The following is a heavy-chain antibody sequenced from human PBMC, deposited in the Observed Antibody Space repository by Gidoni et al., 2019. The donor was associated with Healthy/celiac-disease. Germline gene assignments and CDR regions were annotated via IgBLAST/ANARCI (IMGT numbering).Heavy chain of an antibody. CDR3: ANGRSSSWSPIDY. CDR1: GDTFTDYY. J-gene: IGHJ4*02. Sequence: EVQLVQSGAEVKKPGATVQLSCTVSGDTFTDYYMHWVQQAPGKGLEWMGFVDPEDGEPIYAEKFQGRVTITADTSTDTAYMELSSLRSEDTAVYYCANGRSSSWSPIDYWGQGTLVTVSS. V-gene: IGHV1-69-2*01. D-gene: IGHD6-13*01. CDR2: VDPEDGEP.